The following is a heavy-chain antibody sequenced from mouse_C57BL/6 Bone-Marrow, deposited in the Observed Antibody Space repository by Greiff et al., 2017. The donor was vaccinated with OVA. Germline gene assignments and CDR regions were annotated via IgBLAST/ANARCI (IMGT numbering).Heavy chain of an antibody. Sequence: QVQLQQPGAELVKPGASVKMSCKASGYTFTSYWITWVKQRPGQGLEWIGDIYPGSGSTNYNEKFKSKATLTVDTSSSTAYMQLSSLTSEDSAVYYCARWRNCDWYCDVWGTGTTVTVSS. CDR1: GYTFTSYW. CDR2: IYPGSGST. J-gene: IGHJ1*03. V-gene: IGHV1-55*01. CDR3: ARWRNCDWYCDV. D-gene: IGHD4-1*01.